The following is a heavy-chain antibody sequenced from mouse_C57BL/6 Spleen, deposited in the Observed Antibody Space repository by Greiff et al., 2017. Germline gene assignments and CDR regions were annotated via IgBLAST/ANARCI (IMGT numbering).Heavy chain of an antibody. CDR1: GFTFSSYG. V-gene: IGHV5-6*01. CDR2: ISSGGSYT. Sequence: EVKLQESGGDLVKPGGSLKLSCAASGFTFSSYGMSWVRQTPDKRLEWVATISSGGSYTYYPDSVKGRFTISRDNAKNTLYLQMSSLKSEDTAMYYCARPPLYYDYDRGFAYWGQGTLVTVSA. D-gene: IGHD2-4*01. J-gene: IGHJ3*01. CDR3: ARPPLYYDYDRGFAY.